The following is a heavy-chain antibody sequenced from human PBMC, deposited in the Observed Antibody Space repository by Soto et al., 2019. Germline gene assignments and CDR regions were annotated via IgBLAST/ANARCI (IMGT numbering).Heavy chain of an antibody. CDR3: ATLSGPYYYYYGMDV. Sequence: GSLRLSCAASGFTFSSYSMNWVRQAPGKGLEWVSSISSSSSYIYYADSVKGRFTISRDNAKNSLYLQMNSLRAEDTAVYYCATLSGPYYYYYGMDVWGQGTTVTVSS. J-gene: IGHJ6*02. D-gene: IGHD3-16*02. CDR2: ISSSSSYI. CDR1: GFTFSSYS. V-gene: IGHV3-21*01.